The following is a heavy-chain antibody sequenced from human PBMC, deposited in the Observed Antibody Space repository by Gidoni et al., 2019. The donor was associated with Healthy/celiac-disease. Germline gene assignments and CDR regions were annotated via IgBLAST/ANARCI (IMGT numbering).Heavy chain of an antibody. D-gene: IGHD6-19*01. J-gene: IGHJ4*02. V-gene: IGHV3-74*01. CDR2: INSDGSST. CDR3: ARVKQWLVRPPFDY. Sequence: EVQLVESGGGLVQPGGSLRLSCAAPGFTFSSYWMHWVRQAPGKGLVWVSRINSDGSSTSYADSVKCRFTISRDNAKNTLYLQMNSLRAEDTAVYYCARVKQWLVRPPFDYWGQGTLVTVSS. CDR1: GFTFSSYW.